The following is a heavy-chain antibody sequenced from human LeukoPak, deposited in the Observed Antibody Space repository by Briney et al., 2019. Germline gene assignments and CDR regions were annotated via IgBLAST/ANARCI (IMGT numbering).Heavy chain of an antibody. CDR1: GVSISSYY. J-gene: IGHJ5*02. Sequence: PSETLSLTCTVSGVSISSYYWSWIRQPPGKGLEWIGYIYYSGSTNYNPSLKSRVTISVDTSKNQFSLKLSSVTAADTAVYCCARLPYDYVWGSYRPNWFDPWGQGTLVTVSS. CDR2: IYYSGST. V-gene: IGHV4-59*01. CDR3: ARLPYDYVWGSYRPNWFDP. D-gene: IGHD3-16*02.